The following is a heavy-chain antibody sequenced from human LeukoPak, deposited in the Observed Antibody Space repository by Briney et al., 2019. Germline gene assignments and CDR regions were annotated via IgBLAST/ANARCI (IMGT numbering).Heavy chain of an antibody. V-gene: IGHV3-11*01. J-gene: IGHJ4*02. Sequence: PGGSLRLSCAASGLTFSDSYMSWIRQAPGKGLEWVSYISSSGSTIYYADSVKGRFTISRDNAKNSLFLQMNSLRAEDTAVYYCARRIVATKAYYFDYWGQGTLVTVSS. CDR2: ISSSGSTI. CDR3: ARRIVATKAYYFDY. D-gene: IGHD5-12*01. CDR1: GLTFSDSY.